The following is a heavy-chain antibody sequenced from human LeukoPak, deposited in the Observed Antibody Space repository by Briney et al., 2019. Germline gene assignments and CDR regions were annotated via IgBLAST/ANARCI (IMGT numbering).Heavy chain of an antibody. J-gene: IGHJ5*02. D-gene: IGHD6-19*01. Sequence: RGASVKVSCKASGYTFTSYDINWVRQATGQGLEWMGWMNPNSGNTGYAQKFQGRVTMTRNTSISTAYMELSSLRSEDTAVYYCARGGRPGIAVANRFDPWGQGTLVTVSS. CDR2: MNPNSGNT. V-gene: IGHV1-8*01. CDR1: GYTFTSYD. CDR3: ARGGRPGIAVANRFDP.